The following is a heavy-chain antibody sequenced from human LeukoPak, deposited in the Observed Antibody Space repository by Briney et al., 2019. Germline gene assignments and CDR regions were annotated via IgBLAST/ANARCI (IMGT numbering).Heavy chain of an antibody. V-gene: IGHV1-46*01. J-gene: IGHJ4*02. D-gene: IGHD2-2*01. CDR3: ARARIHCSSTSCYDSKFDY. CDR1: GYTFTSYY. CDR2: INPIGGST. Sequence: ASVKVSCKASGYTFTSYYMHWVRQAPGQGLEWMGLINPIGGSTSYAQKFQGRVTMTRDTSTSTVYMELSSLRSEDTAVYYCARARIHCSSTSCYDSKFDYWGQGTLVTVSS.